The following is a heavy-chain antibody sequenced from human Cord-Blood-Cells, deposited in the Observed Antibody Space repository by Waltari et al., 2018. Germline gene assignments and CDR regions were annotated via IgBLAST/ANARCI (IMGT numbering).Heavy chain of an antibody. J-gene: IGHJ3*02. CDR2: IKSKTDGGTT. D-gene: IGHD3-10*01. V-gene: IGHV3-15*01. Sequence: NAWMSWVRQAPGKGLEWVGRIKSKTDGGTTDYAAPMKGRFTISRDDSKNTLYLQMNSLKTEDTAVYYYTTDPSYGSGSYYAFDIWGQGTMVTVSS. CDR1: NAW. CDR3: TTDPSYGSGSYYAFDI.